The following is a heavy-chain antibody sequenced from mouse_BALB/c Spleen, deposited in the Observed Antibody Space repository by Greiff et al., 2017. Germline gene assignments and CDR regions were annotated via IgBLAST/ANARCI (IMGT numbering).Heavy chain of an antibody. CDR3: ARRYRYLYWYFDV. J-gene: IGHJ1*01. CDR1: GYSITSDYA. V-gene: IGHV3-2*02. CDR2: ISYSGST. D-gene: IGHD2-14*01. Sequence: EVKLMESGPGLVKPSQSLSLTCTVTGYSITSDYAWNWIRQFPGNKLEWMGYISYSGSTSYNPSLKSRISITRDTSKNQFFLQLNSVTTEDTATYYCARRYRYLYWYFDVWGAGTTVTVSS.